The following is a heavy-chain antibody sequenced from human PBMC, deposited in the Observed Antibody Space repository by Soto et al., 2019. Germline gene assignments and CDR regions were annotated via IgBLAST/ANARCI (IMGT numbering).Heavy chain of an antibody. CDR2: IIPIFGTA. CDR1: GGTFSSYT. J-gene: IGHJ4*02. Sequence: GASVKVSCKASGGTFSSYTISWVRQAPGQGLEWMGGIIPIFGTANYAQKFQGRVTITADESTSTAYMELSSLRSEDTAVYYCARDGSYGAPDYWGQGTLVTGSS. V-gene: IGHV1-69*13. D-gene: IGHD4-17*01. CDR3: ARDGSYGAPDY.